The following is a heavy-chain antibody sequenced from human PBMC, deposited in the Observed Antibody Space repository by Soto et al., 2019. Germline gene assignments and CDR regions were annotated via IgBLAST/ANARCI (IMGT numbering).Heavy chain of an antibody. Sequence: EVQLVESGGGLVKPGGSLRLSCAASGFTFSSYSMNWVHQAPGKGLEWVSSISSSSSYIYYADSVKGRFTISRDNAKYSLYLQMNSLRAEDTAVYYCAREIRVSSWPFDYWGQGTLVTVSS. V-gene: IGHV3-21*01. CDR3: AREIRVSSWPFDY. CDR2: ISSSSSYI. CDR1: GFTFSSYS. D-gene: IGHD6-13*01. J-gene: IGHJ4*02.